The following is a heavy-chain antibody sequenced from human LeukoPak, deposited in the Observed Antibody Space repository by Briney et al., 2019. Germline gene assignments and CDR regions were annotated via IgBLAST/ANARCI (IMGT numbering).Heavy chain of an antibody. CDR2: ISWNSGSI. D-gene: IGHD6-19*01. V-gene: IGHV3-9*01. CDR3: AKDSSGWSFNWFDP. J-gene: IGHJ5*02. CDR1: GFTFDGYS. Sequence: GGSLRLSWAASGFTFDGYSMHWVREAPGKGLEWVSGISWNSGSIGYADSVKGRFTISRDNAKNSLYLQMNSLRAEDTALYYCAKDSSGWSFNWFDPWGQGTLVTVSS.